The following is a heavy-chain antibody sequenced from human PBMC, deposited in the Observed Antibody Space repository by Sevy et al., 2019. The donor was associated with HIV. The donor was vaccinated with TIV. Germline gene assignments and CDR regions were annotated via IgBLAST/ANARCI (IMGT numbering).Heavy chain of an antibody. D-gene: IGHD2-8*02. CDR1: GFTFSYHG. J-gene: IGHJ3*02. CDR3: AKDRKVLLVVYAIPFDVFDI. CDR2: IHHDGSNE. V-gene: IGHV3-30*02. Sequence: GGSLRLSCAASGFTFSYHGMHWVRQAPGKGLEWVAFIHHDGSNEFCADSVKGRFTISRDNSKNTLSLQMNSLRPEDTAVYYCAKDRKVLLVVYAIPFDVFDIWGQGTMVTVSS.